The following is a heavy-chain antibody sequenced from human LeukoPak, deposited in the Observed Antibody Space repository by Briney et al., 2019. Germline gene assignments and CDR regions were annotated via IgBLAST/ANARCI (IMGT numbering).Heavy chain of an antibody. J-gene: IGHJ6*02. CDR1: GGSFSGYY. V-gene: IGHV4-34*01. CDR2: INHSGST. CDR3: ARSPRRLGYCSGGSCYYYYGMDV. D-gene: IGHD2-15*01. Sequence: PSETLSLTCAVYGGSFSGYYWSWIRQPPGKGLEWIGEINHSGSTNYNPSLKSRVTISVDTSKNQFSLKLSSVTAADTAVYHCARSPRRLGYCSGGSCYYYYGMDVWGQGTTVTVSS.